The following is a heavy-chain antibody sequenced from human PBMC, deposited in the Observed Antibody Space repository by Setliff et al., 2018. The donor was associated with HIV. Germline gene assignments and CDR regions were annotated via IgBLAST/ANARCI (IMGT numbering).Heavy chain of an antibody. J-gene: IGHJ5*02. Sequence: SETLSLTCTISGGSFSSYYRSWIRQPAGRGLEWIGRIYNSGTTNYNPSLKSRVTMSIDTSKNQFSLKLTSVTAADTAVYYCARDRHSSGLGSYGPWGPGTLVTVSS. CDR2: IYNSGTT. CDR1: GGSFSSYY. CDR3: ARDRHSSGLGSYGP. V-gene: IGHV4-4*07. D-gene: IGHD3-10*01.